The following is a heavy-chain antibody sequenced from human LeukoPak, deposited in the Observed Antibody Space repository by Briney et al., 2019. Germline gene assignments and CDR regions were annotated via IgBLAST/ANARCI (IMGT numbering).Heavy chain of an antibody. CDR2: ISSSSSYI. CDR3: ASASESDAFDI. Sequence: GGSLGLSCAASGFTFSSYSMNWVRQAPGKGLEWVSSISSSSSYIYYADSVKGRFTISRDNAKNSLYLQMNSLRAEDTAVYYCASASESDAFDIWGQGTMVTVSS. J-gene: IGHJ3*02. CDR1: GFTFSSYS. V-gene: IGHV3-21*01.